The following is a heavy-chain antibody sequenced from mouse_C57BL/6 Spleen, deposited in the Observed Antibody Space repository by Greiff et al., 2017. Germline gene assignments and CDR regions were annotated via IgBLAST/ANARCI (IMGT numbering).Heavy chain of an antibody. CDR1: GYTFTSYW. CDR2: INPRSGYT. D-gene: IGHD1-1*01. Sequence: VQLQQSGAELAKPGASVKLSCKASGYTFTSYWMHWVKQRPGQGLEWIGYINPRSGYTKYKQKFKDKATLTADKSSSTAYMQLSSLTYEDAVVYCSAIYYYVGGYDAMEDWGQRTSVTVAT. CDR3: AIYYYVGGYDAMED. V-gene: IGHV1-7*01. J-gene: IGHJ4*01.